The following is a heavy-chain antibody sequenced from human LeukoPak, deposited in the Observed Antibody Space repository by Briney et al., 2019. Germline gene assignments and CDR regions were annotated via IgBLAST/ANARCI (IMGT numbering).Heavy chain of an antibody. CDR2: ISSSGSTI. J-gene: IGHJ3*02. Sequence: GGSLRLSCAASGFTFSDYYMSWIRQAPGKGLEGVSYISSSGSTIYYADSVKGRFTISRDNAKNSLYLQMNSLRAEDTAVYYCARSQGHCSSTSCYIPHAFDIWGQGTMVTVSS. CDR1: GFTFSDYY. V-gene: IGHV3-11*01. D-gene: IGHD2-2*02. CDR3: ARSQGHCSSTSCYIPHAFDI.